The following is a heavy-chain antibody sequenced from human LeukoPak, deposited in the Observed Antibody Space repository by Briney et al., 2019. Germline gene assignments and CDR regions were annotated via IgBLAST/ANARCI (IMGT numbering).Heavy chain of an antibody. J-gene: IGHJ4*02. V-gene: IGHV1-2*02. D-gene: IGHD3-22*01. Sequence: ASVKVSCKASGYTFTGYYIHWVRQAPGQGLEWMGWINPYSGDTAYAQKFQGRVTMTRDTSINTAYMELNRLNFDDTAVYYCARGTMNLDSWGQGTLVTVSS. CDR2: INPYSGDT. CDR3: ARGTMNLDS. CDR1: GYTFTGYY.